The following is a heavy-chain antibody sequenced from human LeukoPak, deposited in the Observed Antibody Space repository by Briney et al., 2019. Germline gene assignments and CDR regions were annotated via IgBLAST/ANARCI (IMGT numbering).Heavy chain of an antibody. D-gene: IGHD4-17*01. CDR2: ITSSSSYI. V-gene: IGHV3-21*01. CDR1: AFTFSTYS. J-gene: IGHJ6*02. CDR3: ARGTTDYIGMDV. Sequence: MAGGSLRLSCTASAFTFSTYSMNWVRQAPGKGLEWVSSITSSSSYIYYTDSVKGRFTISRDNAQNSLYLQMNSLRADDPAVYYCARGTTDYIGMDVWGQGTTVTVSS.